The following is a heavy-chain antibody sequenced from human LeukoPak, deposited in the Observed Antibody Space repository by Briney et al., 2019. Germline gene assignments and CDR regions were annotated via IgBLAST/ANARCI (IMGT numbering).Heavy chain of an antibody. CDR2: INHSGST. V-gene: IGHV4-34*01. CDR3: ARSGTVGRFDY. D-gene: IGHD1-1*01. Sequence: KPSETLSLTCAVYGGSFSGYYWSWIRQPPGKGLEWIGEINHSGSTNYNPALKSRVTISVDRSKNQFSLKLSSVTATDTAVYYCARSGTVGRFDYWGQGTLVTVSS. CDR1: GGSFSGYY. J-gene: IGHJ4*02.